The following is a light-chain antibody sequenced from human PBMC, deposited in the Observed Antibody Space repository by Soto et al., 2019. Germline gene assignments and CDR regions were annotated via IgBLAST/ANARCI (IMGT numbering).Light chain of an antibody. J-gene: IGKJ1*01. CDR1: QSVIYSANNKNC. V-gene: IGKV4-1*01. CDR2: WAS. CDR3: QQYLAIPRT. Sequence: DIVMTQSPDSLAVSLGERATINCKSSQSVIYSANNKNCLAWYQQKPRQPPKLLIYWASTRESGVPDRFSGSGSGTDFTLTISSLQAEDVAVYYCQQYLAIPRTFGQGTKVEIK.